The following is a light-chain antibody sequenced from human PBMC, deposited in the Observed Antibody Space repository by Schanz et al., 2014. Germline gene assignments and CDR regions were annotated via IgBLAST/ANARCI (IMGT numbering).Light chain of an antibody. J-gene: IGLJ1*01. CDR1: SSTIGSNY. V-gene: IGLV1-47*02. Sequence: QSVLTQPPSVSGTPGQRVTISCSGSSSTIGSNYVYWYQQLPGTAPKLLIYSNDQRPAGVPDRFSGSRSGTSASLTISGLRSGDAADYYCAAWDDSLDAYVFGSGTKLTVL. CDR2: SND. CDR3: AAWDDSLDAYV.